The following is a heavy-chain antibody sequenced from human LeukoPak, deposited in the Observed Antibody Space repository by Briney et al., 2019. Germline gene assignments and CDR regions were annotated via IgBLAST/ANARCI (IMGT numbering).Heavy chain of an antibody. CDR1: GFTFSSYS. Sequence: GGSLRLSCAASGFTFSSYSMNWVRQAPGKGLEWVSSISSSSSYIYYADSVKGRFTISRDNAKNSLYLQMYSLRAEDTAVYYCAREQQLGDAFDIWGQGTMVTVSS. CDR3: AREQQLGDAFDI. V-gene: IGHV3-21*01. D-gene: IGHD6-6*01. J-gene: IGHJ3*02. CDR2: ISSSSSYI.